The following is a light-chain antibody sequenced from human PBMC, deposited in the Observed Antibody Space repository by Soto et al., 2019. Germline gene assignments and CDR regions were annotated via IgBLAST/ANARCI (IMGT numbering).Light chain of an antibody. CDR1: SSDVGSYNL. J-gene: IGLJ1*01. Sequence: QSALTQPASVSGSPGQSITISCTGTSSDVGSYNLVSWYQQHPGKAPKLMIYGVNKRPSGVSNRFSGSKSGNTASLTISGLQAEDEADYYCCSYAGINTFYVFGTGTKVTVL. CDR3: CSYAGINTFYV. V-gene: IGLV2-23*02. CDR2: GVN.